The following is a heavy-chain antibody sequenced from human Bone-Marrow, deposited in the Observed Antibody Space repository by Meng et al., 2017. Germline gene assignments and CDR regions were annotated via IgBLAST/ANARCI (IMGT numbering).Heavy chain of an antibody. V-gene: IGHV3-7*01. Sequence: GESLKISCAASGFTFSSYEMNWVRQAPGKGLEWVASIKQDGSEEFYVDSVKGRFTLSRDNAKNSLYLQMNSLRAEDTALYYCARGIFNLRYWGQGTLVTVSS. D-gene: IGHD3-3*01. CDR2: IKQDGSEE. CDR3: ARGIFNLRY. CDR1: GFTFSSYE. J-gene: IGHJ4*02.